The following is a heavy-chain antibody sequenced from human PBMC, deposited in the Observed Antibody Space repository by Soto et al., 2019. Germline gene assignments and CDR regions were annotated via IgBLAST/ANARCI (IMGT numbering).Heavy chain of an antibody. CDR3: ARDLSHAWFRGVFSP. Sequence: QVQLQESGPGLVKPSETLSLICTVSGDSISGYHWSWIRQPPGKGLEWIGYIYYSGSTNYNLSLKSRVTISVDTSKNQFSLNLSSVTAADTAVYYCARDLSHAWFRGVFSPWGQGTLVTVSS. V-gene: IGHV4-59*01. D-gene: IGHD3-10*01. CDR1: GDSISGYH. CDR2: IYYSGST. J-gene: IGHJ5*02.